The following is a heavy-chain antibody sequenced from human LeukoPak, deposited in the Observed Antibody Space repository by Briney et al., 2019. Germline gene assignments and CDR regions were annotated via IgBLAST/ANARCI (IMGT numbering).Heavy chain of an antibody. D-gene: IGHD6-19*01. J-gene: IGHJ4*02. CDR3: AKKGISGWSFDY. CDR2: ISGSGGST. Sequence: GGSLRLSCAASGFAFSSYAMSWVRQAPGKGLEWVSAISGSGGSTYYADSVKGRFTISRDNSKNTLYLQMNSLRAEDTAVYYCAKKGISGWSFDYWGQGTLVTVSS. V-gene: IGHV3-23*01. CDR1: GFAFSSYA.